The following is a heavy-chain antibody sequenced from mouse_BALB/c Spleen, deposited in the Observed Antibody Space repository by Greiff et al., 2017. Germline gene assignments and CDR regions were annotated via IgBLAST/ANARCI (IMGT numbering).Heavy chain of an antibody. CDR3: ARDDGSSYYYAMDY. J-gene: IGHJ4*01. V-gene: IGHV2-9*02. CDR1: GFSLTSYG. D-gene: IGHD1-1*01. Sequence: VQLQQSGPGLVAPSQSLSITCTVSGFSLTSYGVHWVRQPPGKGLEWLGVIWAGGSTNYNSALMSRLSISKDNSKSQVFLKMNSLQTDDTAMYYCARDDGSSYYYAMDYWGQGTSVTVSS. CDR2: IWAGGST.